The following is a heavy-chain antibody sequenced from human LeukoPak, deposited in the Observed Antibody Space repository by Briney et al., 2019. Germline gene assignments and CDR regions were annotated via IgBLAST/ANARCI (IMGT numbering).Heavy chain of an antibody. D-gene: IGHD6-19*01. CDR1: GFTFSSYA. Sequence: GGSLRLSCAASGFTFSSYAMSCVRQTPGKGLEWVSAISGSGGSTYYADSVKGRFTISRDNSKNTLYLQMSSLRAEDTAVYYCVKDVMQWPDYYFDYWGQGTLVTVSS. CDR2: ISGSGGST. CDR3: VKDVMQWPDYYFDY. V-gene: IGHV3-23*01. J-gene: IGHJ4*02.